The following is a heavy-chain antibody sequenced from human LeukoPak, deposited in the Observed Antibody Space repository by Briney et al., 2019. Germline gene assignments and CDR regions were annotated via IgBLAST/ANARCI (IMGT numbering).Heavy chain of an antibody. D-gene: IGHD2-2*01. CDR2: IYHSGST. Sequence: SGTLSLTCAVSGGSISSSNWWSWVRQPPGKGLEWIGEIYHSGSTNYNPSLKSRVTISVDKPKNQFSLRLSPVTAADAAVYYCARGVNIVVVPAAQAAGGFDPWGQGTLVTVSS. J-gene: IGHJ5*02. V-gene: IGHV4-4*02. CDR1: GGSISSSNW. CDR3: ARGVNIVVVPAAQAAGGFDP.